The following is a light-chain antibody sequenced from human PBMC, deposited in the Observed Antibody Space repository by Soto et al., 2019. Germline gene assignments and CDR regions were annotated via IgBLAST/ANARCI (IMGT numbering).Light chain of an antibody. CDR1: QSVSDNN. CDR3: QQYHNSPPT. CDR2: GAS. V-gene: IGKV3-20*01. J-gene: IGKJ1*01. Sequence: EIVLTQSPGTLSLSPGDRGSLSCRSSQSVSDNNLAWYQLRPGQAPRLLIYGASRRATGIPDRFSGGGSGTDFTLTISRLEPEDFAVYYCQQYHNSPPTFGHGTQV.